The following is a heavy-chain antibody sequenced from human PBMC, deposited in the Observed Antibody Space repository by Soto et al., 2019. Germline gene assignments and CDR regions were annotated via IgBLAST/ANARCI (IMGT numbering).Heavy chain of an antibody. D-gene: IGHD6-13*01. Sequence: EVRLVESGGGLVQRGGSLRLSCAASGFTFSSYAMTWVRQAPGKGLEWVSIISVRGGGTYYEDSVKGRFTISRDNSINTLYLQMNSLRVEDTAVYYCAKDRPYIAAAGTVGMDVWGQGTTVTVSS. V-gene: IGHV3-23*04. CDR2: ISVRGGGT. CDR1: GFTFSSYA. CDR3: AKDRPYIAAAGTVGMDV. J-gene: IGHJ6*02.